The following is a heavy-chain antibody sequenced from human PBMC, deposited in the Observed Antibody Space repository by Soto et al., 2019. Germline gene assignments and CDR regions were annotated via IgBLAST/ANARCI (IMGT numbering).Heavy chain of an antibody. CDR2: IHYSGSI. D-gene: IGHD3-3*01. CDR3: AREDDGSDRDDSGFDI. J-gene: IGHJ6*02. CDR1: GGSIRYEYYH. Sequence: QVQLQQSGPGLVKPSQTLSLTCTVSGGSIRYEYYHWTWIRQSPGKGLEWVGYIHYSGSIIYNPSIKGPGTISFVTLKNPSSRDCTSVTAAKPPGYFCAREDDGSDRDDSGFDIWRQVTTVTPSS. V-gene: IGHV4-30-4*08.